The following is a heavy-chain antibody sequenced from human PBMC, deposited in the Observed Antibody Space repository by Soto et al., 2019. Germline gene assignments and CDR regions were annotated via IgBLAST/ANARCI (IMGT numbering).Heavy chain of an antibody. Sequence: PGGSLRLSCAASGFTISSYAMSWVRQAPGKGLEWVSAISGSGGSTYFADSVKGRFTISRDNSKNTLFLQMNSLRAEDTAVYYCAKGYNSGWSFFDYWGQGTLVTVSS. V-gene: IGHV3-23*01. CDR2: ISGSGGST. CDR1: GFTISSYA. J-gene: IGHJ4*02. CDR3: AKGYNSGWSFFDY. D-gene: IGHD6-19*01.